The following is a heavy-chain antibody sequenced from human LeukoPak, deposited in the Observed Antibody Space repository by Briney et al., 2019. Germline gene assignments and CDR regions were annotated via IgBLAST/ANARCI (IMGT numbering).Heavy chain of an antibody. V-gene: IGHV3-7*03. CDR1: GFTFSSYW. J-gene: IGHJ3*02. CDR3: AKDGMVRGVHDAFDI. Sequence: PGGSLRLSCAASGFTFSSYWMSWVRQAPGKGLEWVANIKQDGSEKYYVDSVKGRFTISRDNAKNSLYLQMNSLRAEDTAVYYCAKDGMVRGVHDAFDIWGQGTMVTVSS. D-gene: IGHD3-10*01. CDR2: IKQDGSEK.